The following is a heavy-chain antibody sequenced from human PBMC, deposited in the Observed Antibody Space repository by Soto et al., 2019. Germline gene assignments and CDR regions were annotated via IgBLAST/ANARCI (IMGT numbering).Heavy chain of an antibody. CDR1: GFTFSRYA. CDR3: AKSKISTTTYTSFDS. CDR2: FSGHGGGT. J-gene: IGHJ5*01. V-gene: IGHV3-23*01. Sequence: GGSLRLSCAASGFTFSRYAMNWVRQAPGKGLEWVSTFSGHGGGTYSADSAKGRCTISRDNVESTLHLQMSSLRSEDKTVYYCAKSKISTTTYTSFDSWGQGTRVTVSS. D-gene: IGHD1-26*01.